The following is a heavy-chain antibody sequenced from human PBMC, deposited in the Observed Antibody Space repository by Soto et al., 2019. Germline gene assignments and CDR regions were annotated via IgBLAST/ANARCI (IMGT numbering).Heavy chain of an antibody. D-gene: IGHD2-21*02. Sequence: QVQLQQWGAGLLKPSETLSLTCAVYGGSFSGFYWSWIRQPPGKGLEWIGDINHSGSTYYNPSLKSRVPISIDTSKNQFSLKLRSVTAADSAVYYCARGRGNRIANCGGDCLYYLDYWGQGTLVTVSS. CDR3: ARGRGNRIANCGGDCLYYLDY. V-gene: IGHV4-34*01. CDR2: INHSGST. CDR1: GGSFSGFY. J-gene: IGHJ4*02.